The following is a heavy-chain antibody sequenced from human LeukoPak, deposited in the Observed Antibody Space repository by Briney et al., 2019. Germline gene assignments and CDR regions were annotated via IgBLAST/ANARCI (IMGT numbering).Heavy chain of an antibody. Sequence: SETLSLTCTVSGGSISSYYWSWIRRPPGKGLEWIGYIYYSGSTNYNPSLKSRVTISVHTSKNQFSLKLSSVTAADTAVYYCAGGRYSSSWYVGYWGQGTLVTVSS. CDR1: GGSISSYY. V-gene: IGHV4-59*01. CDR3: AGGRYSSSWYVGY. D-gene: IGHD6-13*01. CDR2: IYYSGST. J-gene: IGHJ4*02.